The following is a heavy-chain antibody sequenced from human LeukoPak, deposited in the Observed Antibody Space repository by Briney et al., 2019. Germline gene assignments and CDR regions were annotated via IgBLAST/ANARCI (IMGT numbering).Heavy chain of an antibody. CDR2: ISDTGSTI. Sequence: GGSLRLSCAASGFTFSSYELNWVRQAPGKGLEWVSYISDTGSTIYYADSVEGRFTISRDNAKNSLYLQMNSLRAEDTAVYYCARRLRRNYFDYWGQGTLVTVSS. CDR1: GFTFSSYE. J-gene: IGHJ4*02. CDR3: ARRLRRNYFDY. D-gene: IGHD4-17*01. V-gene: IGHV3-48*03.